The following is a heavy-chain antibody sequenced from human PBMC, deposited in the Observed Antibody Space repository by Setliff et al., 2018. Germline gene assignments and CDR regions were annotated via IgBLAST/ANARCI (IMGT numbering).Heavy chain of an antibody. Sequence: GGSLRLSCTASGFTFGDYAMSWIRQAPGKGLEWVSYISSSGSTIYYADSVKGRFAISRDNAKNSLYLQRNSLRAEYTAVYYCARDTLYQPYYTSSGYPDYWGQGTLVTVSS. CDR1: GFTFGDYA. CDR2: ISSSGSTI. V-gene: IGHV3-11*04. CDR3: ARDTLYQPYYTSSGYPDY. J-gene: IGHJ4*02. D-gene: IGHD3-22*01.